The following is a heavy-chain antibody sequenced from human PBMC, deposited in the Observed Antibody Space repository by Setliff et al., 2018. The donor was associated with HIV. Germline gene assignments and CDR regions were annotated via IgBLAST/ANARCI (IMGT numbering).Heavy chain of an antibody. CDR2: LLPLFETT. Sequence: SVKVSCKASGGTFSGPGINWVRQAPGQGFEWVGGLLPLFETTTYAQTFQGRVSITTDESTSTTYMELSSLRSDDTAVYYCARGQVVGYTYSGIELWGQGTLVTVSS. CDR1: GGTFSGPG. CDR3: ARGQVVGYTYSGIEL. V-gene: IGHV1-69*05. J-gene: IGHJ4*02. D-gene: IGHD5-18*01.